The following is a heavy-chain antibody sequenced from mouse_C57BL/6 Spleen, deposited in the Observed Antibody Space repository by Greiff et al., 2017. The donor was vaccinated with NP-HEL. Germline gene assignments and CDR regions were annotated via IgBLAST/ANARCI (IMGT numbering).Heavy chain of an antibody. Sequence: VQLQQSGPELVKPGASVKISCKASGYSFTGYYMNWVKQSPEKSLEWIGEINPSTGGTTYNQKFKAKATLTVDKSSSTAYMQLKSLTSEDSAVYYCARRAYYSNYDYAMDYWGQGTSVTVSS. CDR3: ARRAYYSNYDYAMDY. D-gene: IGHD2-5*01. CDR1: GYSFTGYY. V-gene: IGHV1-42*01. CDR2: INPSTGGT. J-gene: IGHJ4*01.